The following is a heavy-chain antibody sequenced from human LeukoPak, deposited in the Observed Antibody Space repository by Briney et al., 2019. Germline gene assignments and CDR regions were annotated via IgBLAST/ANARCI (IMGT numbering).Heavy chain of an antibody. V-gene: IGHV1-8*03. CDR1: GYTFTSYD. Sequence: GASVKVSCKASGYTFTSYDINWVRQATGQGLEWMGWMNPNSGNTGYAQKFQGRVTITRNTSISTAYMELSSLRSEDTAVYYCAREGSGSLGPRVFDYWGQGTLVTVSS. D-gene: IGHD3-10*01. CDR3: AREGSGSLGPRVFDY. J-gene: IGHJ4*02. CDR2: MNPNSGNT.